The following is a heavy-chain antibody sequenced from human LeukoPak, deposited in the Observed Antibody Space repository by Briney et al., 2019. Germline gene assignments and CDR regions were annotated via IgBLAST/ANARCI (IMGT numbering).Heavy chain of an antibody. D-gene: IGHD2-15*01. J-gene: IGHJ2*01. CDR1: GFTFSTYA. Sequence: GGSLRLSCADSGFTFSTYAMHWVRQAPGKGLEWVAVVSSDGDNKYYADSVKGRFTISRDNSKNTLYLQMNGLRAEDTAVYYCATGSGGRYWYFDLWGRGTLVTASS. CDR3: ATGSGGRYWYFDL. V-gene: IGHV3-30*04. CDR2: VSSDGDNK.